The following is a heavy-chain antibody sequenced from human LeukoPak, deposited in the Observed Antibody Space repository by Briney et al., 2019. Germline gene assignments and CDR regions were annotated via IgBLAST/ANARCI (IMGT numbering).Heavy chain of an antibody. D-gene: IGHD3-10*01. CDR3: ARDQTYGSGSYFDSKSPYGMDV. V-gene: IGHV4-4*07. Sequence: SETLSLTCTVSGGSISSYYWSWIRQPAREGLEWIGRIYTSGSTNYNPSLKSRVTMSVDTSKNQFSLKLSSVTAADTAVYYCARDQTYGSGSYFDSKSPYGMDVWGQGTTVTVSS. CDR1: GGSISSYY. CDR2: IYTSGST. J-gene: IGHJ6*02.